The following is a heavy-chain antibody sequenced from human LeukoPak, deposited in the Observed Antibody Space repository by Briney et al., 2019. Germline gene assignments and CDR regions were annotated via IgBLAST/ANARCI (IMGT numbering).Heavy chain of an antibody. CDR3: ARETVGFDY. D-gene: IGHD2-15*01. V-gene: IGHV1-69*04. Sequence: ASVKVSCKASGGTFISYAISWVRQAPGQGLEWMGRFIPTLDMANHAQKFQDRVTITAGKSTSTAYMELSSLRSEDTAVYYCARETVGFDYWGQGTLVTVSS. CDR2: FIPTLDMA. CDR1: GGTFISYA. J-gene: IGHJ4*02.